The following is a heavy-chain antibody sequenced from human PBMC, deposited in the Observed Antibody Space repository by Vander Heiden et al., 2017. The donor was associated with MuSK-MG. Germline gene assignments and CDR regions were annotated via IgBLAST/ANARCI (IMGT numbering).Heavy chain of an antibody. CDR1: GFTFSSYS. Sequence: EVQLVESGGGLVQPGGSLRLSCAASGFTFSSYSMNWVRQAPGKGLEWVSYISSSSSTIYYADSVKGRVTISRDNAKNSLYLQMNSLRAEDTAVYYCARDGEAGASSQYYYMDVWGQGTTVTVSS. CDR3: ARDGEAGASSQYYYMDV. D-gene: IGHD1-26*01. CDR2: ISSSSSTI. V-gene: IGHV3-48*01. J-gene: IGHJ6*03.